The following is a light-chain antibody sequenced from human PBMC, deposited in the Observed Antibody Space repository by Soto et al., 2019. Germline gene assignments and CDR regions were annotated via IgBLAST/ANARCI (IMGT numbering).Light chain of an antibody. Sequence: EIVMTQSPATLSVSPGGRATLACRASRSISDTLAGYQQKTAQAPSLLIHGASTRATGFPARFSGSGSGTDFTLTISSLQSEDFAVYYCQQYNNWPWTFGQGTKVDIK. J-gene: IGKJ1*01. V-gene: IGKV3-15*01. CDR3: QQYNNWPWT. CDR2: GAS. CDR1: RSISDT.